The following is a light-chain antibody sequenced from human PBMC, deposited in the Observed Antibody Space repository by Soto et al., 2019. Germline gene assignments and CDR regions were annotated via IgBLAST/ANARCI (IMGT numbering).Light chain of an antibody. J-gene: IGLJ1*01. CDR2: SNN. CDR1: SSDIGSNT. V-gene: IGLV1-44*01. CDR3: AAWDDSLFGHV. Sequence: QSVLTQPPSASGTPGQRVTISCSGSSSDIGSNTVNWYQQLPGTAPKLLIYSNNQRPSGVPDRFSGSKSGASASLAISGLHSEDEADYYCAAWDDSLFGHVFXTGTKLTVL.